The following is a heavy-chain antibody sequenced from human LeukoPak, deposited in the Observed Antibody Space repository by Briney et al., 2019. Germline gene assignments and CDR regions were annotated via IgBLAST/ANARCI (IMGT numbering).Heavy chain of an antibody. J-gene: IGHJ4*02. V-gene: IGHV4-38-2*01. CDR3: ARPGSYGPNDY. Sequence: PSETLSLTCAVSGYSISSGYYWGWIRQPPGKGLEWIGSIYHSGSTYYNPSLKSRVTISVDTSKNQFSLRLSSVTAADTAVYYCARPGSYGPNDYWGQGTLVTVSS. CDR1: GYSISSGYY. CDR2: IYHSGST. D-gene: IGHD3-10*01.